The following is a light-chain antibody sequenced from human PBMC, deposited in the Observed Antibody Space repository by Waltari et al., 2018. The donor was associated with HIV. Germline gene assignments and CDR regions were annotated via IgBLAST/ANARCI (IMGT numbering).Light chain of an antibody. Sequence: QSVLTQPPSVSAAPGQKVTISCSASGSNFGNAFVTWYQHLPGAAPKLLIYDNNKRPAGISDILSGSKAGTSATLGSTGLQTGDEADYYCGTWDASLSAGVFGGGTKLTVL. V-gene: IGLV1-51*01. J-gene: IGLJ3*02. CDR3: GTWDASLSAGV. CDR2: DNN. CDR1: GSNFGNAF.